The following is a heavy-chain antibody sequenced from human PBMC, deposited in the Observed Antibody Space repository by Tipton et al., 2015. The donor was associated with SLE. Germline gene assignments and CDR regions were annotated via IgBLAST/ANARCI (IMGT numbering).Heavy chain of an antibody. CDR3: ARLVTLSRIDY. CDR1: GGSITSSAYY. Sequence: TLSLTCTVSGGSITSSAYYWGWVRQPPAKGLEWIGTFYYRGRTFYKPSLKSRVTLSEDTSKNQFSLRLTSVTAADTAVYYCARLVTLSRIDYWGQGTLLTVSS. V-gene: IGHV4-39*07. D-gene: IGHD2-21*02. CDR2: FYYRGRT. J-gene: IGHJ4*02.